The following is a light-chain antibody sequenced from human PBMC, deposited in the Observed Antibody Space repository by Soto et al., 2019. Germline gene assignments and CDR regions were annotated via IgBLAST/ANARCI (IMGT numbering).Light chain of an antibody. CDR3: QSYDSILSGYVA. CDR2: SNN. Sequence: QPVLTQPPSVSGAPGQRVTISCTGSSSNIGAGYDVHWYQQLPGTAPKLLIFSNNNRPSGVPDRFSGSKSGTSASLAITGLQAEDEADYYCQSYDSILSGYVAFGGGTKLTVL. J-gene: IGLJ2*01. V-gene: IGLV1-40*01. CDR1: SSNIGAGYD.